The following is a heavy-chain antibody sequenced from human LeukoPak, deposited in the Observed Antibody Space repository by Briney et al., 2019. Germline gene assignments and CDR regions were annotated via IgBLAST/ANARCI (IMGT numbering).Heavy chain of an antibody. Sequence: PSETLSLTCAVYGGSFSGYYWSWIRQPPGKGLEWIGEINHSGSTNYNPSLKSRVTISVDTSKNQFSLKLSSVTAADTAVYYCASGLRNYDFWSGYPRPPRDYYGMDVWGQGTTVTVSS. CDR3: ASGLRNYDFWSGYPRPPRDYYGMDV. D-gene: IGHD3-3*01. V-gene: IGHV4-34*01. CDR2: INHSGST. CDR1: GGSFSGYY. J-gene: IGHJ6*02.